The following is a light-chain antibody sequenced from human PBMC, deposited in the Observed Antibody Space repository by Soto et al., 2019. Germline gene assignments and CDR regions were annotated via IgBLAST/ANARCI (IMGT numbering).Light chain of an antibody. CDR2: DND. V-gene: IGLV1-51*01. J-gene: IGLJ2*01. CDR3: ASWDSSLSAVL. Sequence: QSVLTQPPSVSAAPGQKVTISCSGSSSNIGDNFVSWYQHFPGAAPKLLIYDNDKRPSGIPDRFSGSKSGTSATLGITGLQTGDEADYYCASWDSSLSAVLFGGGTKVTVL. CDR1: SSNIGDNF.